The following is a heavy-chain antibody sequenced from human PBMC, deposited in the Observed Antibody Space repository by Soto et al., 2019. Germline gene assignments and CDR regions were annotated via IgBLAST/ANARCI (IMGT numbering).Heavy chain of an antibody. J-gene: IGHJ4*02. CDR3: ARAPAGPYGHGEY. D-gene: IGHD2-2*01. CDR2: INAGNGNT. CDR1: GYTFTSYA. Sequence: QVQLVQSGAEVKKPGASVKVSCKASGYTFTSYAMHWVRQAPGQRLEWMGWINAGNGNTKYSQKFQGRVTNTRDTSASTAYMELRSLRSGDTAVYYWARAPAGPYGHGEYWGQGTPVTVSS. V-gene: IGHV1-3*01.